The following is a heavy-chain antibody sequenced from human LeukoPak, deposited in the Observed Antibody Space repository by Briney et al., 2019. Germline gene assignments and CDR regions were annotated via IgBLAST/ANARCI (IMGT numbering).Heavy chain of an antibody. CDR1: GGSISSSNYY. CDR3: ARVSWNYDFWSGYVGGVDY. D-gene: IGHD3-3*01. V-gene: IGHV4-39*07. CDR2: IYYSGST. J-gene: IGHJ4*02. Sequence: SETLSLTCSVTGGSISSSNYYWGWIRQSPGKGLEWIGSIYYSGSTYYNPSLKSRVTISVDTSKNQFSLKLSSVTAADTAVYYCARVSWNYDFWSGYVGGVDYWGQGTLVTVSS.